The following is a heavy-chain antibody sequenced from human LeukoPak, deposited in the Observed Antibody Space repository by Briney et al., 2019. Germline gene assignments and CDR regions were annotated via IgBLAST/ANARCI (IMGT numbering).Heavy chain of an antibody. J-gene: IGHJ6*04. V-gene: IGHV3-30*04. CDR1: GFTFSNYA. CDR3: AELGITMIGGV. D-gene: IGHD3-10*02. Sequence: PGGSLRLSCAGSGFTFSNYAINWVRQAPGKGLEWVALISFDGSITYYADSVKGRFTISRDNAKNSLYLQMNSLRAEDTAVYYCAELGITMIGGVWGKGTTVTISS. CDR2: ISFDGSIT.